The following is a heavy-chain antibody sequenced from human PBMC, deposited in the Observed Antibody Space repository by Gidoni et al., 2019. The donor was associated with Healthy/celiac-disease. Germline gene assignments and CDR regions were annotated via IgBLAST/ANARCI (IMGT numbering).Heavy chain of an antibody. CDR1: GFTFSNAW. V-gene: IGHV3-15*07. Sequence: EVQLVESGGGLVKPGGSLRLSCAASGFTFSNAWMNWVRQAPGKGLEWVGRIKSKTDGGTTDYAAPVKGRFTISRDDSKNTLYLQMNSLKTEDTAVYYCTTSWGMVGANWIDPWGQGTLVTVSS. CDR2: IKSKTDGGTT. CDR3: TTSWGMVGANWIDP. J-gene: IGHJ5*02. D-gene: IGHD1-26*01.